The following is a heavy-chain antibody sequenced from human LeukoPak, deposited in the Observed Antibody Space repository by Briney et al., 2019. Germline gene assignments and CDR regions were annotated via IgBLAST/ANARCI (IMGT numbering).Heavy chain of an antibody. J-gene: IGHJ4*02. V-gene: IGHV1-69*05. Sequence: ASVKVSCKASGGTFSSYAISWVRKAPGQGLEWMGGIIPIFGTANYAQKFQGRVTITTDESTSTAYMELSSLRSEDTAVYYCARGQERLRLGELSFWGQGTLVTVSS. CDR2: IIPIFGTA. CDR1: GGTFSSYA. D-gene: IGHD3-16*02. CDR3: ARGQERLRLGELSF.